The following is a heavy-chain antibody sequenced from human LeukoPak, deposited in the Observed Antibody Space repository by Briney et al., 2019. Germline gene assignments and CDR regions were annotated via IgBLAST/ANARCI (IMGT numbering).Heavy chain of an antibody. J-gene: IGHJ4*02. CDR3: ARYNILTASDY. Sequence: PSETLSLTCTVSGGSIGSYYWSWIRQPPGKGLEWIGYIYYSGSNKYNPSLTSRVTISVDTSKNQFSLKLTSVTAADTAVYYCARYNILTASDYWGQGILVTVSS. V-gene: IGHV4-59*01. CDR1: GGSIGSYY. D-gene: IGHD3-9*01. CDR2: IYYSGSN.